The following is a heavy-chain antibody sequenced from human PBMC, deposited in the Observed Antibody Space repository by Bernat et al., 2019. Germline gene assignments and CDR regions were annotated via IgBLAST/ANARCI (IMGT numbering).Heavy chain of an antibody. V-gene: IGHV3-30*02. CDR1: GFTFSNYW. CDR2: VRYDGSNK. Sequence: VQLVESGGGFVQPGGSLRLSCAASGFTFSNYWMHWVRQAPGKGLEWVAFVRYDGSNKYYADSVKGRFTISRDNSKNTLYLQMNSLRPEDTAVYYCAKDHPYGMDVWGQGTTVTVSS. J-gene: IGHJ6*01. CDR3: AKDHPYGMDV.